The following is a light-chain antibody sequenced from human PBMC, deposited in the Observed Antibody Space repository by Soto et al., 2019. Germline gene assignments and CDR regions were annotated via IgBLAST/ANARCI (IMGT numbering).Light chain of an antibody. J-gene: IGLJ3*02. CDR1: TSDIGDSKY. V-gene: IGLV2-14*03. Sequence: QSVLTQPASVSGSPGQSITICCTGTTSDIGDSKYVSWYQQHPGKAPKLMIYDVSNRPSGVSNRFSGSKSGNTASLTISGLQAEDEADYYCSSYTSSGTVLFGGGTKLTVL. CDR3: SSYTSSGTVL. CDR2: DVS.